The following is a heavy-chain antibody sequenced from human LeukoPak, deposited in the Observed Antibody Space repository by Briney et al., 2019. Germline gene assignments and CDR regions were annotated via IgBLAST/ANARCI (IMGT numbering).Heavy chain of an antibody. Sequence: SETLSLTCAVYGGSFSGYYWSWIRQAPGKGLEWIGEINHSGSTNYNPSLKSRVTISVDTSKNQFSLKLSSVTAADTAVYYCARGGPVLMVNDYWGQGTLVTVSS. CDR2: INHSGST. CDR3: ARGGPVLMVNDY. D-gene: IGHD2-8*01. V-gene: IGHV4-34*01. CDR1: GGSFSGYY. J-gene: IGHJ4*02.